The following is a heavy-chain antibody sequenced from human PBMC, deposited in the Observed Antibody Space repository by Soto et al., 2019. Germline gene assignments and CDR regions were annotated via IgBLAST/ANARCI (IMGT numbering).Heavy chain of an antibody. CDR3: TRDEGASHDNFFNP. J-gene: IGHJ5*02. Sequence: VQLVESGGGLVKPGESLLLSCTFTFSSYSLNWVRKAAGKGLEWVSSISSGSAYIKYADSVKGRFTISRDNANHVLNLQMSSLRDDDTAMYYRTRDEGASHDNFFNPWCQGTLVTVSS. CDR2: ISSGSAYI. V-gene: IGHV3-21*01. CDR1: TFSSYS. D-gene: IGHD3-3*01.